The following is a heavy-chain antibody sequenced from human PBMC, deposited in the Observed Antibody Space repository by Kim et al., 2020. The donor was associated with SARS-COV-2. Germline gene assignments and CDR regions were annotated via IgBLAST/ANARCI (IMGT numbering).Heavy chain of an antibody. Sequence: SETLSLTCAVYGGSFSGYYWSWIRQPPGKGLEWIGEINHSGSTNYNPSLKSRVTISVDTSKNQFSLKLSSVTAADTAVYYCARGIAARHSNWFDPWGQGT. D-gene: IGHD6-6*01. J-gene: IGHJ5*02. CDR1: GGSFSGYY. CDR3: ARGIAARHSNWFDP. CDR2: INHSGST. V-gene: IGHV4-34*01.